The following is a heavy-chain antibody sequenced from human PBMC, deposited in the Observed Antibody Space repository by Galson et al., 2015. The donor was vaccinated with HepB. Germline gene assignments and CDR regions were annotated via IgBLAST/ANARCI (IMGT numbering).Heavy chain of an antibody. V-gene: IGHV3-30*04. CDR3: AREGDSSGHCVGFDI. CDR1: GFTFSSRT. CDR2: IRPAGSWQ. Sequence: SLRLSCATSGFTFSSRTMHWVRQAPGKGLEWVAVIRPAGSWQHYADSVKGRFTISRDNVKNTLYLEMNSLRVEDTAVYFCAREGDSSGHCVGFDIWGQGAKVTVSS. D-gene: IGHD6-25*01. J-gene: IGHJ3*02.